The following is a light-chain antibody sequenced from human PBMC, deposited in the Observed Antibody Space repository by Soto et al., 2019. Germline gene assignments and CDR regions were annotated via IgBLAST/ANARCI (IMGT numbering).Light chain of an antibody. CDR1: DSNIGNDH. J-gene: IGLJ3*02. CDR3: GTWDSGLSAGV. V-gene: IGLV1-51*02. Sequence: QSVLTQPPSVSAAPGQKVTISCSGSDSNIGNDHVSWYQQFPGTAPKLLIYENNKRPSGIPDRLSGSKSGTSATLDITGLQTGDEADYYCGTWDSGLSAGVIGGGTQLTVL. CDR2: ENN.